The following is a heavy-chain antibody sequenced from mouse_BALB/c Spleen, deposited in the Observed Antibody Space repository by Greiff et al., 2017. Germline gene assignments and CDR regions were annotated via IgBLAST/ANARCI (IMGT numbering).Heavy chain of an antibody. J-gene: IGHJ3*01. CDR3: TRSGYYGSSYGAY. V-gene: IGHV1S127*01. Sequence: QVQLQQPGAELVKPGASVKMSCKASGYTFTSYRMHWVKQRPGQGLEWIGTIDPSDSYTSYNQKFKGKATLTVDTSSSTAYMQLSSLTSEDSAVYYCTRSGYYGSSYGAYWGQGTLVTVSA. CDR2: IDPSDSYT. D-gene: IGHD1-1*01. CDR1: GYTFTSYR.